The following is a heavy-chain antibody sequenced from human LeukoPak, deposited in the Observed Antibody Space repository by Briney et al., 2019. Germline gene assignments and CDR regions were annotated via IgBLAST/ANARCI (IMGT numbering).Heavy chain of an antibody. CDR1: GFTFTTYA. V-gene: IGHV3-23*01. D-gene: IGHD4-23*01. CDR3: AKSHSVAQRGYFDY. CDR2: VANSGVDT. J-gene: IGHJ4*02. Sequence: GGSLRLSCAASGFTFTTYAMSWVRQAPGKGLEWVSTVANSGVDTYYADSVRGRFTITRDNSRNTVYLQINSLRAEDTAVYYCAKSHSVAQRGYFDYWGQGTLVTVSS.